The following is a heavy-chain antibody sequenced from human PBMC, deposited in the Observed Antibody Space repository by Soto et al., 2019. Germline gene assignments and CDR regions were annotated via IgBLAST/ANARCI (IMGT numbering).Heavy chain of an antibody. J-gene: IGHJ5*02. Sequence: SDTLSLTCTVSGGSISSYYWSWIGQPPGKGLEWIGYIYYSGSTNYNPSLKSRVTISVDTSKNQFSLKLSSVTAADTAVYYCARGRAAVAGGGYWFDPWGQGTLVTVS. CDR1: GGSISSYY. V-gene: IGHV4-59*01. CDR2: IYYSGST. D-gene: IGHD6-19*01. CDR3: ARGRAAVAGGGYWFDP.